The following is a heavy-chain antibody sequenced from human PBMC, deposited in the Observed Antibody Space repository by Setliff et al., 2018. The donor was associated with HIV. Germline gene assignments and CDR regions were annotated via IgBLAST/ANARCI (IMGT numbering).Heavy chain of an antibody. Sequence: SETLSLTCTVSGDSISSYSWSWIRQPPGKGLEWIGHIYYSGRTNYNPSLKSRVTISVDTSKNQFSLKLSSVTAADTAVYYCARDVGSHYDSREYYFDYWGQGTLVTV. CDR2: IYYSGRT. CDR1: GDSISSYS. J-gene: IGHJ4*02. CDR3: ARDVGSHYDSREYYFDY. V-gene: IGHV4-59*01. D-gene: IGHD3-22*01.